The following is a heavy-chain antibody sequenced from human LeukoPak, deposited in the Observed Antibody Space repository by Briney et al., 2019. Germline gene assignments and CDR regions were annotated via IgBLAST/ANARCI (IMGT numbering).Heavy chain of an antibody. D-gene: IGHD2-15*01. V-gene: IGHV3-21*01. Sequence: GGSLRLSCAASGFSFSSYTMTWVRQAPGKGLEWVSSIISSSSYRYFADSVKSRFTISRDNAKNSLYLQMNSLRAEDTAVYYCARLIAEGFSYYFDYWGQGTLVTVSS. CDR1: GFSFSSYT. J-gene: IGHJ4*02. CDR3: ARLIAEGFSYYFDY. CDR2: IISSSSYR.